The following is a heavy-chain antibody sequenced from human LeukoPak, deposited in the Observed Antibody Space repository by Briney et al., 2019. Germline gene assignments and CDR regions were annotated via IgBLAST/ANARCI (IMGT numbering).Heavy chain of an antibody. J-gene: IGHJ3*02. Sequence: PGGSLRLSCAASGFTFSSYSMNWVRQAPGKGLEWVSSISSSSSYIYYADSVKGRFTISRDNAKNSLYLQMNSLRAEDTAVYYCAGLYSSGWYKDAFDIWGQGTMVTVSS. D-gene: IGHD6-19*01. CDR3: AGLYSSGWYKDAFDI. V-gene: IGHV3-21*01. CDR1: GFTFSSYS. CDR2: ISSSSSYI.